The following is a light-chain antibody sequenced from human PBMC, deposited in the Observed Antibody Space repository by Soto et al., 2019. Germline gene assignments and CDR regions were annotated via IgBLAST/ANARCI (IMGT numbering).Light chain of an antibody. V-gene: IGKV3-15*01. CDR2: GAS. Sequence: EIVMTQSPATLSVSPGERATVSCRSSQSGSSNLAWYQQKPGQAPRLLIYGASTRATGIPARFSGSGSGKEFTLTIVSLQSEDFAGYYCQQYNNWPRTFGPGTKLAIK. CDR1: QSGSSN. J-gene: IGKJ2*01. CDR3: QQYNNWPRT.